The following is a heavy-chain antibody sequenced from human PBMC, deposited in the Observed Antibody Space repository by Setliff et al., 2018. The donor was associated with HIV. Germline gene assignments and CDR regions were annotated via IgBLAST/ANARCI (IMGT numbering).Heavy chain of an antibody. J-gene: IGHJ4*02. CDR2: ISSGSSYI. D-gene: IGHD2-21*01. CDR1: GFTFSSYS. Sequence: GGSLRLSCTASGFTFSSYSMNWVRQAPGKGLEWVSSISSGSSYIYYPDSVKGRFTISRDNAKNSLYLRMNSLRADDTAVYYCARDSSTAEGGGDNFFDYWGRGTLVTVSS. V-gene: IGHV3-21*01. CDR3: ARDSSTAEGGGDNFFDY.